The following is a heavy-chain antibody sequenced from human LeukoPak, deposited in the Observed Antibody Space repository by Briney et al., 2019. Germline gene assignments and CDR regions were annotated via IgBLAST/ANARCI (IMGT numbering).Heavy chain of an antibody. V-gene: IGHV3-48*04. D-gene: IGHD1-26*01. CDR2: TSSSTGTI. Sequence: QTGGSLRLSCAASGFTLSSYSMNWVRQAPGKGLEWVSYTSSSTGTIYYADSVKGRFTISRDNAKNSLYLQMNSLRAEDTAVYYCARGSSSGWEPIYYFDDWGQGTLVTVSS. J-gene: IGHJ4*02. CDR3: ARGSSSGWEPIYYFDD. CDR1: GFTLSSYS.